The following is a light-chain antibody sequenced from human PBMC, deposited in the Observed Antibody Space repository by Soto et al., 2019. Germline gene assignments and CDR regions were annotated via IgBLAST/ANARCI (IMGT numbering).Light chain of an antibody. Sequence: EIVMTQSPASLSVSPGDGVTLSCRASQSVASNVAWYQQKPGQGPRLLIHGASTRAVGVPARLSGSGSGTDFTLTISSLQTEDFAVYYCQQYHNWPPQYTFGQGTKLQIK. CDR2: GAS. V-gene: IGKV3-15*01. CDR3: QQYHNWPPQYT. CDR1: QSVASN. J-gene: IGKJ2*01.